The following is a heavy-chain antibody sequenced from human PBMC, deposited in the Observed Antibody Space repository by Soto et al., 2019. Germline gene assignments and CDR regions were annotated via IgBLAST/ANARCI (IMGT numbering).Heavy chain of an antibody. CDR3: ARDNPRSSGWDV. CDR2: ISSSSSTI. Sequence: EVQLVESGGGLVQPGGSLRLSCEASGFTLSSYSMNWARQAPGQGLEWVPYISSSSSTIYYADSVKGRFTISRDNAKNSLYLQMNSLRDEDTAVYYCARDNPRSSGWDVWGQGTTVTVSS. V-gene: IGHV3-48*02. CDR1: GFTLSSYS. J-gene: IGHJ6*02.